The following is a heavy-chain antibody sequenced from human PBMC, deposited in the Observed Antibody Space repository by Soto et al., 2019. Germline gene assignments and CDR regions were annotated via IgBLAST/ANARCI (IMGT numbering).Heavy chain of an antibody. V-gene: IGHV6-1*01. D-gene: IGHD6-13*01. J-gene: IGHJ6*02. CDR3: ARDRAAAGYGSSHGMDV. CDR1: GDSVSSNSAA. Sequence: PSQTLSLTCAISGDSVSSNSAAWNWIRQSPSRGLEWLGRTYYRSKWYNDYAVSVKSRITINPDTSKNQFSLQLNSVTPEDTGVYSCARDRAAAGYGSSHGMDVWGLGTTVTVS. CDR2: TYYRSKWYN.